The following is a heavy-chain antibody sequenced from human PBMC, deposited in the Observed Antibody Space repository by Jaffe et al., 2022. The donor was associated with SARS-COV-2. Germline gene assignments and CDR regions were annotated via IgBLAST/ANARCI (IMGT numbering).Heavy chain of an antibody. D-gene: IGHD1-26*01. Sequence: QVQLVESGGGVVQPGRSLRLSCAASGFIFRNYGMHWVRQAPGKGLEWVAVIWYDGSKQYYADSVKGRFTISRDISKNTLYLQMNSLRVEDTAVYFCTRDSNWELNWGQGTLVTVSS. CDR3: TRDSNWELN. CDR1: GFIFRNYG. CDR2: IWYDGSKQ. V-gene: IGHV3-33*01. J-gene: IGHJ4*02.